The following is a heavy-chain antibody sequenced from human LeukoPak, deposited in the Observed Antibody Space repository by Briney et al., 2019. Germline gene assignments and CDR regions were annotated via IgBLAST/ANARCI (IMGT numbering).Heavy chain of an antibody. V-gene: IGHV1-2*02. D-gene: IGHD2-2*02. Sequence: VKVSCKTSGYTFTAYYMHWVRQAPGHGLEWMGWMNPNSGGTNYAQRLQGRVTMTRDTSISTAYMELSGLGYDDTAVYYCARERGYCSSSACYTSDAFDIWGQGTLVTVSS. CDR1: GYTFTAYY. CDR3: ARERGYCSSSACYTSDAFDI. J-gene: IGHJ3*02. CDR2: MNPNSGGT.